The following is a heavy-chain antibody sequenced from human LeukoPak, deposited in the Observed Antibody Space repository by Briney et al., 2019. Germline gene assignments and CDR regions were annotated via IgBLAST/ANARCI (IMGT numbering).Heavy chain of an antibody. CDR2: IYYSGST. CDR1: GGSISSSSYY. CDR3: ARVDVMITIGGVIRDYGMDV. V-gene: IGHV4-39*07. J-gene: IGHJ6*02. Sequence: SETLSLTCTVSGGSISSSSYYWGWIRQPPGKGLEWIGSIYYSGSTYYNPSLKSRVTISVDTSKNQFSLKLSSVTAADTAVYYCARVDVMITIGGVIRDYGMDVWGQGTTVTVSS. D-gene: IGHD3-16*01.